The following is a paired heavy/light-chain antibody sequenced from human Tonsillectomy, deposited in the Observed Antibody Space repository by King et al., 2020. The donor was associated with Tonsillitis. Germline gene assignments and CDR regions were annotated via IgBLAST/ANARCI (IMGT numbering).Heavy chain of an antibody. CDR3: ARNVLNVVKVPAAPKDV. Sequence: QVQLVESGGGLVKPGGSLRLSCAASGFTFSDFYMSWVRQSPGKGLEWVSYISTSGSTTYYADSVKGRFTISRDNGQNSLYLQMTSLGADDTAIYYCARNVLNVVKVPAAPKDVWGQGTTVTVSS. CDR1: GFTFSDFY. CDR2: ISTSGSTT. D-gene: IGHD2-2*01. V-gene: IGHV3-11*01. J-gene: IGHJ6*02.
Light chain of an antibody. V-gene: IGKV3-15*01. CDR3: QQYDNWRGT. CDR1: QSVSGK. J-gene: IGKJ5*01. Sequence: EIVMTQSPATLSMSLGERATLSCRASQSVSGKLAWYQQKPGQAPRLLIYGTSARATGIPARFSGSGSGTEFTLTISSLQSEDFAVYYCQQYDNWRGTFGQGTRLEIK. CDR2: GTS.